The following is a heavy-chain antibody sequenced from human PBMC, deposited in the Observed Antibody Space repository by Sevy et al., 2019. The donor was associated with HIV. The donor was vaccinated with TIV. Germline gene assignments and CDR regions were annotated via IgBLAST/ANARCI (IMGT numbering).Heavy chain of an antibody. D-gene: IGHD3-10*01. Sequence: ASVKVSCKASGYTFSSNGITWVRQAPGQGLEWMGWIGLYNGNSNYAQKFRDRVTMTADTSTSTAYMELRSLRSDDTAVYYCATVPTYYYGSATYFDSWGLGSLVTVSS. V-gene: IGHV1-18*01. CDR2: IGLYNGNS. J-gene: IGHJ4*02. CDR3: ATVPTYYYGSATYFDS. CDR1: GYTFSSNG.